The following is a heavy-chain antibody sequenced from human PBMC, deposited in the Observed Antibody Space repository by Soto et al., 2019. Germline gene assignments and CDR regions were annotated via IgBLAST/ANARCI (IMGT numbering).Heavy chain of an antibody. D-gene: IGHD3-16*02. CDR2: FYYIGST. Sequence: PSGTPSLTCPVSCDSITNSNYYWGWFRQPPGKGLEWISIFYYIGSTYYNPSLKSRVTISVDTSNNQFSLNLNSVTASDTAVYYCAGRNSLASVSLNFRELSNYKWIDPWGPGTLVTFSS. V-gene: IGHV4-39*01. CDR3: AGRNSLASVSLNFRELSNYKWIDP. J-gene: IGHJ5*02. CDR1: CDSITNSNYY.